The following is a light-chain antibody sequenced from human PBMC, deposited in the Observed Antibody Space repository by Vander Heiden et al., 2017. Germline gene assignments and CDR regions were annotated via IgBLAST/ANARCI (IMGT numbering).Light chain of an antibody. V-gene: IGLV2-11*01. J-gene: IGLJ3*02. CDR2: DVS. CDR3: CSYAGTYTWV. Sequence: QSALTQPRSVSGSPGQSVTISCAGTSNDVGDYNSVSWYQQLPGKAPKLMIYDVSERPSGVPDRFSGSKSGNTASLTISGLQTEDEADYYCCSYAGTYTWVFGGGTQLTVL. CDR1: SNDVGDYNS.